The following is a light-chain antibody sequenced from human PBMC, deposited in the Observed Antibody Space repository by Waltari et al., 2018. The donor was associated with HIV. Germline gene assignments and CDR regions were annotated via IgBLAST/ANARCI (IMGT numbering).Light chain of an antibody. Sequence: DIQMTQSPSSLSASVGDRVTITCRASQSISTHLNCYQQKPGTAPKPLIYAASKLQSGGPSRFSGSGSGTDFTLTISSLQPEDSATYYCQQNYITPLTFGGGAKVEIK. V-gene: IGKV1-39*01. CDR1: QSISTH. CDR3: QQNYITPLT. J-gene: IGKJ4*01. CDR2: AAS.